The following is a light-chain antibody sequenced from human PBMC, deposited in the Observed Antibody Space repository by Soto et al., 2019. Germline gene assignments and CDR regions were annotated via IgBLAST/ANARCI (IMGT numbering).Light chain of an antibody. CDR3: QQYNNWPRT. Sequence: PGERATLSCRASRSVGNNLAWYQQIPGQPPRLLIHSASTRATGIAGRFSGSGSGTEFTLTISGLRSEDVAIYYCQQYNNWPRTFGQGTKVDIK. J-gene: IGKJ1*01. CDR1: RSVGNN. V-gene: IGKV3-15*01. CDR2: SAS.